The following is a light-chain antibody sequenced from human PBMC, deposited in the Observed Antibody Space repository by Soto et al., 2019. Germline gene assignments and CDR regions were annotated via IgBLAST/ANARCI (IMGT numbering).Light chain of an antibody. Sequence: EIVMTQSPATLSVSPGERATLSCRASQNVGIDLAWFQQKPGQAPRLLIYGTSIRATGIPARFSGSGSGTDFTLTISRLEPEDFAVYYCQQYGSTSYTFGQGTKLEIK. J-gene: IGKJ2*01. CDR3: QQYGSTSYT. CDR1: QNVGID. CDR2: GTS. V-gene: IGKV3-15*01.